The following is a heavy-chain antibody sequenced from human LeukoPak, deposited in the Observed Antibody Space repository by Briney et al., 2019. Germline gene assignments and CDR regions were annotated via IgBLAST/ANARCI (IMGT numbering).Heavy chain of an antibody. CDR3: AKDTGPRYYDSSGSTFDY. Sequence: AGGSLRLSCAASGFTFDDYAMHWVRQVVGKGLEWVSGISWNCGNIGYADSVKGRFTISRDNAKNSLYLQMNSLRAEDTALYYCAKDTGPRYYDSSGSTFDYWGQGTLVTVSS. J-gene: IGHJ4*02. V-gene: IGHV3-9*01. CDR2: ISWNCGNI. D-gene: IGHD3-22*01. CDR1: GFTFDDYA.